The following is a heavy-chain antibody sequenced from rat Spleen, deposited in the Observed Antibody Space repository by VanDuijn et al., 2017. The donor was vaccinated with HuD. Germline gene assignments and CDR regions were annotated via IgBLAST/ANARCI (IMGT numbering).Heavy chain of an antibody. CDR1: GYSITSNY. CDR3: ARLVYSGDYVMDA. J-gene: IGHJ4*01. Sequence: EVQLQESGPGLVKPSQSLSLTCSVTGYSITSNYWGWIRKFPGNKMEWIGHISYSGSTSYNPSLKSRISINRDTSKNQFFLQLNSVTTEDTATYYCARLVYSGDYVMDAWGQGASVTVSS. D-gene: IGHD1-1*01. V-gene: IGHV3-1*01. CDR2: ISYSGST.